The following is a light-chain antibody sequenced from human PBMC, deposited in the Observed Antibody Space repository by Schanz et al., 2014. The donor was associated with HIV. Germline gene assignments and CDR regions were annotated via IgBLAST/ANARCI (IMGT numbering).Light chain of an antibody. Sequence: QSVLTQPPSVSGAPGQRVTISCTGASSNIGAGYDVHWYQQLPGTAPKLLIYDNNQRPSGIPDRFSGSKSGTSATLGITGLQTGDEADYYCGTWDSSLRAVVFGGGTKLTVL. V-gene: IGLV1-51*01. J-gene: IGLJ3*02. CDR3: GTWDSSLRAVV. CDR2: DNN. CDR1: SSNIGAGYD.